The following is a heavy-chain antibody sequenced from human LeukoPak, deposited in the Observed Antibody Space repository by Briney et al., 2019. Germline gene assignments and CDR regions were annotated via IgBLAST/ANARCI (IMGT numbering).Heavy chain of an antibody. CDR1: GGSISSYY. V-gene: IGHV4-59*01. D-gene: IGHD6-19*01. J-gene: IGHJ2*01. CDR3: ARDRVAVAYTWYFDL. Sequence: SETLSLACTVSGGSISSYYWSWIRQPPGKGLEWIEYIYYSGSTNYNPSLKSRITISVDTSKNQFSLKLISVTAADTAVYYCARDRVAVAYTWYFDLWGRGTRVTVSS. CDR2: IYYSGST.